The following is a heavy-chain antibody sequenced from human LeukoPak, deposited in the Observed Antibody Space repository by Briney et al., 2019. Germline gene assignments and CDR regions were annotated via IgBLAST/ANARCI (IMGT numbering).Heavy chain of an antibody. CDR2: IDPSDSYT. Sequence: GESLKIPCKSSGYSFTSYWISWVRQMPGKGLEWMGRIDPSDSYTNYSPSFQGHVTISADKSISTAYLQWSSLKASDTAMFYCARLGYCSSTSCPKGFFDSWGQGTLVTVSS. D-gene: IGHD2-2*01. J-gene: IGHJ4*02. V-gene: IGHV5-10-1*01. CDR1: GYSFTSYW. CDR3: ARLGYCSSTSCPKGFFDS.